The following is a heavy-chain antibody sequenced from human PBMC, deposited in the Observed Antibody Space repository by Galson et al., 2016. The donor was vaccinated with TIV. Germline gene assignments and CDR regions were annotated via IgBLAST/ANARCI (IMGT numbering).Heavy chain of an antibody. CDR2: INDSGST. CDR3: ARGRYLRTHYYGSGRDFDY. D-gene: IGHD3-10*01. Sequence: ETLSLTCAVYGGSFSNYYWNWIRHSPGKGLEWIGEINDSGSTKYNPSLKSRVSRSVDTSKNQFSLRLTSVNAADTAVYYCARGRYLRTHYYGSGRDFDYWAQGTLVTVSS. V-gene: IGHV4-34*01. J-gene: IGHJ4*02. CDR1: GGSFSNYY.